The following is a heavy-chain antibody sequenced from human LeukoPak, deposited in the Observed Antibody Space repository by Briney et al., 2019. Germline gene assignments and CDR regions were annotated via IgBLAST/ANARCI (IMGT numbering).Heavy chain of an antibody. D-gene: IGHD5-12*01. J-gene: IGHJ4*02. V-gene: IGHV4-4*07. CDR2: IYTSGST. Sequence: SETLSLTCTVSGGSISSYYWSWIRQPAGKGLEWIGRIYTSGSTNYNPSLKSRVTMSVDTSKNQFSLKLSSVTAADTAVYYCARQYGWLLDPYFDYWGQGTLVTVSS. CDR3: ARQYGWLLDPYFDY. CDR1: GGSISSYY.